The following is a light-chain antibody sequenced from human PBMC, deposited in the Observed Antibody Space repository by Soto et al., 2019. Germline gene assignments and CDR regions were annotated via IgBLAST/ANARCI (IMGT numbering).Light chain of an antibody. J-gene: IGKJ2*01. V-gene: IGKV3-15*01. CDR2: GAS. Sequence: EIVMTQSPATLSVSPGERATLSCRASQSVSSNLAWYQQKPGQAPRLLIYGASTMATGIPARFSGSGSGTEFNLTISSLQSEDFAVYYCQQCNNWPLYTFGQGTKLEIK. CDR3: QQCNNWPLYT. CDR1: QSVSSN.